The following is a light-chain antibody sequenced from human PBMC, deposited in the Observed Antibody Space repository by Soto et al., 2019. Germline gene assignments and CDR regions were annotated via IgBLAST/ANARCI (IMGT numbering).Light chain of an antibody. Sequence: QSVLTQPPSVSGAPGQRVTISCTGSSSNIGAGYDVHWYQQLPGTAPKLLLYVNNNRPSGVPDRFSGSKSGTSASLAITGLQAEDEADYYCQSYDSSLSAVVFGGGTKLTVL. CDR3: QSYDSSLSAVV. CDR1: SSNIGAGYD. V-gene: IGLV1-40*01. CDR2: VNN. J-gene: IGLJ2*01.